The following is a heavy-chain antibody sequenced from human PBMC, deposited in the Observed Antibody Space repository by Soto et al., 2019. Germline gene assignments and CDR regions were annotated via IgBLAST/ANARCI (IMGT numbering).Heavy chain of an antibody. J-gene: IGHJ4*02. CDR2: IDYSGST. D-gene: IGHD5-18*01. CDR3: ARGTDTVDTAISYYFDY. Sequence: KPSETLSLTCTVSGGSISSGGYYWSWIRQHPGKGLEWIGYIDYSGSTYYNPSLKSRVTISVDTSKNQFSLKLSSVTAADTAVYYCARGTDTVDTAISYYFDYWGQGTLVTVSS. CDR1: GGSISSGGYY. V-gene: IGHV4-31*03.